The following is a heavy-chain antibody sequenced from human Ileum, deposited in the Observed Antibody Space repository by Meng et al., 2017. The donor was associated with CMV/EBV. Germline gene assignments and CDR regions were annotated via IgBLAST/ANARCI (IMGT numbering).Heavy chain of an antibody. Sequence: SETLSPTCTVSADSISRGDYYWNWIRQVPGKGLEWIGYIHYTGSTYFSPSLTSRLAMSVDTSKNQFSLRLTSVTAADTAVYYCARHRGGGSLFFQHWGQGTLVTVSS. V-gene: IGHV4-30-4*08. CDR3: ARHRGGGSLFFQH. J-gene: IGHJ1*01. CDR2: IHYTGST. D-gene: IGHD1-26*01. CDR1: ADSISRGDYY.